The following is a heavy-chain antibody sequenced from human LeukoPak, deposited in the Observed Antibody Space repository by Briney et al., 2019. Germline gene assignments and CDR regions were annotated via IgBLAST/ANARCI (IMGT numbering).Heavy chain of an antibody. CDR3: AKEGYCSTTSCYRGAFDI. CDR1: GFTFSSYA. CDR2: ISGSGGST. V-gene: IGHV3-23*01. J-gene: IGHJ3*02. Sequence: GGSLRLSCAASGFTFSSYAMSWVRQAPGKGLEWVSAISGSGGSTYYADSVKGRFTISRDNSKNTLYLQMNSLRAEDTAVYYCAKEGYCSTTSCYRGAFDIWGQGTMVTVSS. D-gene: IGHD2-2*02.